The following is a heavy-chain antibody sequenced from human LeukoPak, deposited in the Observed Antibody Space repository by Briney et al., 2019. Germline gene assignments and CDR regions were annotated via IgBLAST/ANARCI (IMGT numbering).Heavy chain of an antibody. CDR1: GFTVSSNY. Sequence: GGSLRLSCAASGFTVSSNYMNWVRQAPGKGLDWVSYISSSSSTIYYADSVKGRFTISRDNAKNSLYLQMNSLRAEDTAVYYCARVAFSNYWAYYFDYWGQGTLVTVSS. D-gene: IGHD1-26*01. CDR2: ISSSSSTI. V-gene: IGHV3-48*04. CDR3: ARVAFSNYWAYYFDY. J-gene: IGHJ4*02.